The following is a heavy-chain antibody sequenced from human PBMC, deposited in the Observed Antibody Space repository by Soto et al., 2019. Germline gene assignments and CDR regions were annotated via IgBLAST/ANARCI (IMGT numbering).Heavy chain of an antibody. CDR2: VSPPFRTS. D-gene: IGHD3-10*01. Sequence: QVQLVQSGAEVNKPGSSVKVSCKTSGVSFNNNGIGWVRQAPGHGLEWMGGVSPPFRTSNYARKFQGRISITADASTGTVNMELSSLTSEDTAQYYCARVLYYGSGSYSPYGMDVWGQGTTVTVSS. CDR3: ARVLYYGSGSYSPYGMDV. J-gene: IGHJ6*02. CDR1: GVSFNNNG. V-gene: IGHV1-69*01.